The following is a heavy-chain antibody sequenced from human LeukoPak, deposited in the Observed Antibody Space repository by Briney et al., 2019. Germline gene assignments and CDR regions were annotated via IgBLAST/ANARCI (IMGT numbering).Heavy chain of an antibody. J-gene: IGHJ5*02. CDR3: AKDRETYCSSSSCFWDWFDP. V-gene: IGHV3-23*01. Sequence: PGGSLRLSCAASGSTFSSYAMSWVRQAPGKGLEWVSTISGSGGRTHYADSVKGRFTISRDNSKNTLYLQMNRLRAEDTAVYYCAKDRETYCSSSSCFWDWFDPWGQGTLVTVSS. CDR2: ISGSGGRT. D-gene: IGHD2-2*01. CDR1: GSTFSSYA.